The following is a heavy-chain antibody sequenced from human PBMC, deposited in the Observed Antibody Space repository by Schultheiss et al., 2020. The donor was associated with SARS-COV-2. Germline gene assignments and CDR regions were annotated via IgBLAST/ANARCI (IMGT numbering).Heavy chain of an antibody. V-gene: IGHV1-69*05. J-gene: IGHJ5*02. Sequence: SVKVSCKASGGTFSSYAISWVRQAPGQGLEWMGGIIPIFGTANYAQKFQGRVTITRDTSASTAYMELSSLRSEDTAVYYCARGPSPGAGQPLNNWFDPWGQGTLVTVSS. D-gene: IGHD1-14*01. CDR2: IIPIFGTA. CDR3: ARGPSPGAGQPLNNWFDP. CDR1: GGTFSSYA.